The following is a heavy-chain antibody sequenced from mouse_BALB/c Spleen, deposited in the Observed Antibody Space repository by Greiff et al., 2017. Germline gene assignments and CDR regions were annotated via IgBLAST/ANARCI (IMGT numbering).Heavy chain of an antibody. CDR2: IDPAIGNT. Sequence: VQLQQSGAELVKPAASVKLSCTASGFNIKDTYMHWVKQRPEQGLEWIGRIDPAIGNTQYDPKFQGKATITADKSSNAAYLQLSSLTSEDTAVYYCAMITTAWCAYWGQGTLVSVCA. V-gene: IGHV14-3*02. CDR1: GFNIKDTY. J-gene: IGHJ3*01. D-gene: IGHD2-4*01. CDR3: AMITTAWCAY.